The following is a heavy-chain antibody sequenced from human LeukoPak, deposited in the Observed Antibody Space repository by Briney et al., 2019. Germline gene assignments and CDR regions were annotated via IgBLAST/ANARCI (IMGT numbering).Heavy chain of an antibody. CDR3: AKDPYGDYVSGNWFDP. Sequence: GGSLRLSCAASGFTFSSYGMHWVRQAPGKGLEWVAVISYDGSNKYYADSVKGRFTISRDNSKYTLYLQMNSLRAEDTAVYYWAKDPYGDYVSGNWFDPWGQGTLVTVSS. D-gene: IGHD4-17*01. V-gene: IGHV3-30*18. CDR2: ISYDGSNK. J-gene: IGHJ5*02. CDR1: GFTFSSYG.